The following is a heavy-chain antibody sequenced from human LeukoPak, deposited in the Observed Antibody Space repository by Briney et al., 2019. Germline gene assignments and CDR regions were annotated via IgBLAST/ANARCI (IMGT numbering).Heavy chain of an antibody. J-gene: IGHJ5*02. Sequence: KPSETLSLSFAVSGGSISGYYWGWIREPAREGLEWIGRIYSSGSTNYNPSLESRVTVSVDTSKNQFSLNLSSVTAADTAVYYCAREVSGDRRFDPWGQGTLVTVSS. CDR3: AREVSGDRRFDP. V-gene: IGHV4-4*07. CDR2: IYSSGST. CDR1: GGSISGYY. D-gene: IGHD5/OR15-5a*01.